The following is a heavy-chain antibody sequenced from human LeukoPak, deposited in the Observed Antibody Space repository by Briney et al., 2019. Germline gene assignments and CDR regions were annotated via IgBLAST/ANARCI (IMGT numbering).Heavy chain of an antibody. CDR2: ISSSSSYI. CDR3: ARDSKWLVPLDYYGMDV. D-gene: IGHD6-19*01. CDR1: RFTFSSYS. V-gene: IGHV3-21*01. Sequence: GGSLRLSCAASRFTFSSYSMDWVRQAPGKGLEWVSSISSSSSYIYYADSVKGRFTISRDNAKNSLYLQMNSLRAEDTAVYYCARDSKWLVPLDYYGMDVWGQGTTVTVSS. J-gene: IGHJ6*02.